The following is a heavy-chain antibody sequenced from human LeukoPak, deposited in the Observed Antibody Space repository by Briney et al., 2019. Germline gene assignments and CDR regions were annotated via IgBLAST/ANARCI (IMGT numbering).Heavy chain of an antibody. CDR1: GFTFSRYT. J-gene: IGHJ4*02. Sequence: PGGSLRLSCAASGFTFSRYTMNWVRQAPGKGLEWVSSIISTSSYIYYADSVKGRFTISRDNDKHSLYLQMNSLRAEDTAVYYCATGGTYFDCWGQGTLVTVSS. CDR3: ATGGTYFDC. CDR2: IISTSSYI. V-gene: IGHV3-21*01. D-gene: IGHD1-26*01.